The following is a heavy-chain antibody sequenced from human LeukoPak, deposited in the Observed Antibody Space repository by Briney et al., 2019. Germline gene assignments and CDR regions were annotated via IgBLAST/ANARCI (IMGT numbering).Heavy chain of an antibody. CDR1: GGTFSSYA. CDR3: NIYCTNGVCQGGSFDY. D-gene: IGHD2-8*01. CDR2: IIPIFGTA. V-gene: IGHV1-69*05. Sequence: AASVKVSCKASGGTFSSYAISWVRQPPGQGLEWMGGIIPIFGTANYAQKFQGRVTITTDESTSTAYMELSSLRSEDTAVYYCNIYCTNGVCQGGSFDYWGQGTLVTVSS. J-gene: IGHJ4*02.